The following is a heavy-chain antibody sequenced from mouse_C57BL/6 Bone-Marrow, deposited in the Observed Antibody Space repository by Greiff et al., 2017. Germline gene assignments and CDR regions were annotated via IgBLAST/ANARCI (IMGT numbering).Heavy chain of an antibody. CDR1: GYTFTSYW. V-gene: IGHV1-59*01. J-gene: IGHJ3*01. D-gene: IGHD2-3*01. Sequence: QVQLQQPGAELVRPGPSVKLSCKASGYTFTSYWMHWVKQRPGQGLEWIGVIDPSDSSTNYNQKFKGKATLTVDTSSSTAYMQLSSLTSEDSAVYYCARDGYYWFAYWGQGTLVTVSA. CDR2: IDPSDSST. CDR3: ARDGYYWFAY.